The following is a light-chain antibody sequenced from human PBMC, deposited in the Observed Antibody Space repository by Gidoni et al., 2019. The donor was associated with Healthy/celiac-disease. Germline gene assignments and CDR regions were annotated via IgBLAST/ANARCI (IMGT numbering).Light chain of an antibody. Sequence: ELVLTQSPGTLSLSPGERATLSCRASQSVSSSDLAWYQQKPGQAPRLLIYGASSRATGIPDRCRGSGSGTDFTLTISRLEPEDVAVYYCQQDGSSPPWTFGQGTKVEIK. CDR2: GAS. CDR1: QSVSSSD. J-gene: IGKJ1*01. V-gene: IGKV3-20*01. CDR3: QQDGSSPPWT.